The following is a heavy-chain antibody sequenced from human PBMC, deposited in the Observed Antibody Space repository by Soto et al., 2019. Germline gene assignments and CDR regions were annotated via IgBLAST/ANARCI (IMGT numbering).Heavy chain of an antibody. J-gene: IGHJ6*02. V-gene: IGHV3-30*18. D-gene: IGHD7-27*01. CDR3: AKDLLGPGRADGMDV. CDR1: GFTFSSYG. Sequence: QVQLVESGGGVVQPGRSLRLSCAASGFTFSSYGMHWVRQAPGKGLEWVAVISYDGSNKYYADSVKGRFTISRDNSKNTLYLKMNSLRAEDTSVYYCAKDLLGPGRADGMDVWGQGTTVTVSS. CDR2: ISYDGSNK.